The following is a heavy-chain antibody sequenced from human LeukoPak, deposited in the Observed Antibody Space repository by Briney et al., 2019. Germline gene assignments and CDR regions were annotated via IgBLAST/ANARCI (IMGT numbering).Heavy chain of an antibody. J-gene: IGHJ4*02. CDR3: ARETQRDGSFDS. D-gene: IGHD5-24*01. CDR2: ISTTGST. Sequence: TASETLSLTCTVFSDSISSGFSYWTWIRQPAGKGLEWIGRISTTGSTTYNPSLKSRFTMSVDTSQNHFSLNLSSVTAADTAVYFCARETQRDGSFDSWGQGSRVTVSS. CDR1: SDSISSGFSY. V-gene: IGHV4-61*02.